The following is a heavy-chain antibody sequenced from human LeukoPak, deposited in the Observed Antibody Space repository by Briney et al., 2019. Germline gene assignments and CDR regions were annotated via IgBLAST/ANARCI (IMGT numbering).Heavy chain of an antibody. J-gene: IGHJ3*02. D-gene: IGHD5-24*01. V-gene: IGHV3-48*03. CDR3: ARDRWGRDAYNSNAFHI. Sequence: GGSLRLSCAASGFTFSRYEMNWVRQARGKGGEWGADIRSSGRKKYYADSVKGRFTISRDKEKNSLYVKKNRLRAEDTAVYYCARDRWGRDAYNSNAFHIWGQGTMVTVSS. CDR2: IRSSGRKK. CDR1: GFTFSRYE.